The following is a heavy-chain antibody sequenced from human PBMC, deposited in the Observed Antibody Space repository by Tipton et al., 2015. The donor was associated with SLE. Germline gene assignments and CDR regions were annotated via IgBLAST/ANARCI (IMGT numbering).Heavy chain of an antibody. CDR1: GGSFSGYY. J-gene: IGHJ4*02. V-gene: IGHV4-59*01. CDR3: ASYDSLGY. Sequence: TLSLTCAVYGGSFSGYYWSWIRQPPGKGLEWIGYIYYSGSTNYNPSLKSRVTISVDTSKNQFSLKLSSVTAADTAVYYCASYDSLGYWGQGTLVTVSS. CDR2: IYYSGST. D-gene: IGHD3-3*01.